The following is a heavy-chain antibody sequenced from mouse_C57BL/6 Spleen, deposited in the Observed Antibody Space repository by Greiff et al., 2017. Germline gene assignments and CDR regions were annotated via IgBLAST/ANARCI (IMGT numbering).Heavy chain of an antibody. CDR1: GYTFTDYE. V-gene: IGHV1-15*01. CDR2: IDPEPGGT. Sequence: VQLQQSGAELVRPGASVTLSCKASGYTFTDYEMHWVKQTPVHGLEWIGAIDPEPGGTAYNQKFKGKAILTADKSSSTAYMELRSLTSEDSAVYDGTRRGVTTRYAMDYWGQGTSVTVSS. D-gene: IGHD2-2*01. J-gene: IGHJ4*01. CDR3: TRRGVTTRYAMDY.